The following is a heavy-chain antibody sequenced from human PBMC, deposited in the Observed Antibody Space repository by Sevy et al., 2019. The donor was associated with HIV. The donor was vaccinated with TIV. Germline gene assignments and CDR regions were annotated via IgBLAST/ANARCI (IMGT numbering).Heavy chain of an antibody. CDR1: GNTFTAYY. CDR2: INPNSGAT. D-gene: IGHD3-3*01. J-gene: IGHJ5*02. Sequence: ASVKVSCKASGNTFTAYYVHWVRQAPGQGLEWMGWINPNSGATKYVQKFQGRVTMTRDTSFSAVYMDLSRLTSADTAVYYYALGTIFEPNYFDPWGQGTLVTVSS. V-gene: IGHV1-2*02. CDR3: ALGTIFEPNYFDP.